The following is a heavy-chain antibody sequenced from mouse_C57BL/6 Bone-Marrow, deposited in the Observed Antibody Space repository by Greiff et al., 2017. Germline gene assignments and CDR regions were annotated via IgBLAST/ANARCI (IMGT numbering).Heavy chain of an antibody. CDR1: GYAFSSYW. J-gene: IGHJ2*01. CDR3: AREGAYYSNYFDY. Sequence: SGAELVKPGASVKISCKASGYAFSSYWMNWVKQRPGKGLEWIGQIYPGDGDTNYNGKFKGKATLTADKSSSTAYMQLSSLTSEDSAVYFCAREGAYYSNYFDYWGQGTTLTVSS. V-gene: IGHV1-80*01. D-gene: IGHD2-5*01. CDR2: IYPGDGDT.